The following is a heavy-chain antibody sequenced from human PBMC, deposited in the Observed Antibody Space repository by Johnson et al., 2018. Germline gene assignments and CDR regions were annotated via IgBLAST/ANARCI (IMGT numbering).Heavy chain of an antibody. CDR2: FNSDGGIT. CDR3: ARGQREYGAMDV. J-gene: IGHJ6*02. Sequence: SGGSLRLSCAASGFTFSSYWMHWVRQAPGRGLVWVSRFNSDGGITTYADSVKGRFTISRDNAKNTLYLQMNSLRADDTAVYYCARGQREYGAMDVWGQGTTVTVSS. D-gene: IGHD4-17*01. CDR1: GFTFSSYW. V-gene: IGHV3-74*01.